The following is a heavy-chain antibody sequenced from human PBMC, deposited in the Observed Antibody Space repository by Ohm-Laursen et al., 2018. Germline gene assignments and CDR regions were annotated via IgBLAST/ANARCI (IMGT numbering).Heavy chain of an antibody. J-gene: IGHJ1*01. V-gene: IGHV4-59*01. CDR2: IYYSGST. CDR1: GGSISSYY. CDR3: AKDLHGSQYFQH. Sequence: SDTLSLTCTVSGGSISSYYWSWIRQPPGKGLEWIGYIYYSGSTNYNPSLKSRVTISVDTSKNQFSLKLSSVTAADTAVYYCAKDLHGSQYFQHWGQGTLVTVSS.